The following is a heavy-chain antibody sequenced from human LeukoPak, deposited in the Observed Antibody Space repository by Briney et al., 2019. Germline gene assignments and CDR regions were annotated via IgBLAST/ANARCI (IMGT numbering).Heavy chain of an antibody. J-gene: IGHJ6*03. V-gene: IGHV4-59*11. CDR3: ANMSSSSSTCLPFWRYYNNYYMDV. Sequence: SETLSLTCTVSGGSIRRHYWSWIRQPPGKGLEWLGHIHHSGSTNYNPSLKSRVFISLDNSQTQFSLEVAPVTAADTAVYYCANMSSSSSTCLPFWRYYNNYYMDVWGKGTTVTVSS. CDR2: IHHSGST. D-gene: IGHD3-3*01. CDR1: GGSIRRHY.